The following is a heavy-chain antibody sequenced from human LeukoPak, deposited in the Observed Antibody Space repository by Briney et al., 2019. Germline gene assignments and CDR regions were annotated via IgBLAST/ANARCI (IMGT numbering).Heavy chain of an antibody. Sequence: KPSETLSLTCTVSGGSISSSSYYWGWIRQPPGKGLEWIGSIYYSGSTYYNPSLKSRVTISVDTSKNQFPLKLSSVTAADTAVYYCARHGSGWLYYYYYMDVWGKGTTVTISS. CDR3: ARHGSGWLYYYYYMDV. D-gene: IGHD6-19*01. CDR2: IYYSGST. CDR1: GGSISSSSYY. V-gene: IGHV4-39*06. J-gene: IGHJ6*03.